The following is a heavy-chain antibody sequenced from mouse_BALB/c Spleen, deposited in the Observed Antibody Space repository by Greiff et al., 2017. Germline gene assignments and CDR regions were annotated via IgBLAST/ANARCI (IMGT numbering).Heavy chain of an antibody. CDR2: IWSDGST. V-gene: IGHV2-6-1*01. D-gene: IGHD2-4*01. CDR3: ARHGRDYYDYDTYAMDD. J-gene: IGHJ4*01. Sequence: QVQLKESGPGLVAPSQSLSITCTVSGFSLTGYGVHWVRQPPGKGLEWLVVIWSDGSTTYNSALKSRLSISKDNSKSQVFLKMNSLQTDDTAMYYCARHGRDYYDYDTYAMDDWGQGTSVTVSS. CDR1: GFSLTGYG.